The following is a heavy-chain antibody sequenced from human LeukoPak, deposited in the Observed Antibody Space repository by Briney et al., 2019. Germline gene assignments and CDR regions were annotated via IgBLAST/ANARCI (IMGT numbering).Heavy chain of an antibody. CDR3: ARLNVLSGSPLHHFDN. J-gene: IGHJ4*02. CDR1: GGSISHYY. D-gene: IGHD6-13*01. V-gene: IGHV4-59*08. CDR2: INYSGDT. Sequence: SETLSLTCTVSGGSISHYYWSWIRQSPGKGLEWIAYINYSGDTNYNPSLKSRVTISVDTPKNQFSLKPTSVTAADTAVYYCARLNVLSGSPLHHFDNWGQGTLVTGST.